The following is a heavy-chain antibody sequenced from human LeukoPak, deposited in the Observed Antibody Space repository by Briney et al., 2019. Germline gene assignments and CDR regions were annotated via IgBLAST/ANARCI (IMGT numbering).Heavy chain of an antibody. Sequence: GTTNYSPSLESRLSISVDTSKNQVYLRLSSVTAADTAVYYCARPTSGSYSYAFDIWGQGTLVTVSS. J-gene: IGHJ3*02. D-gene: IGHD3-10*01. V-gene: IGHV4-4*09. CDR3: ARPTSGSYSYAFDI. CDR2: GTT.